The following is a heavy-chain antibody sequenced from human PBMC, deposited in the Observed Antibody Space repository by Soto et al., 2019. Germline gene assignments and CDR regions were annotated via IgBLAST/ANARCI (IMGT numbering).Heavy chain of an antibody. CDR2: INAGNGNT. D-gene: IGHD2-2*01. CDR3: ARAGHHGGIVVVPAAMDLWFDP. CDR1: GYTFTSYG. V-gene: IGHV1-3*01. Sequence: ASVKVSCKASGYTFTSYGISCVRQAPGQGLEWMGWINAGNGNTKYSQKFQGRVTITRDTSASTAYMELSSLRSEDTAVYYCARAGHHGGIVVVPAAMDLWFDPWGQGTLVTVSS. J-gene: IGHJ5*02.